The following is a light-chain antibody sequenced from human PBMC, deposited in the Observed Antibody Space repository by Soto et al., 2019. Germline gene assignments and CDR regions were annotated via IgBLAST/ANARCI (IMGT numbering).Light chain of an antibody. Sequence: DIQMTQSPSSLSASVGDRVTITCRASQSISSYLNWYQQKPGKAPKLLIYAASSLPSVVPSRFSGSGSGTDFTLTISSLQPEDFATYYCQQSYSTWRTFGQGTKVEIK. J-gene: IGKJ1*01. V-gene: IGKV1-39*01. CDR3: QQSYSTWRT. CDR1: QSISSY. CDR2: AAS.